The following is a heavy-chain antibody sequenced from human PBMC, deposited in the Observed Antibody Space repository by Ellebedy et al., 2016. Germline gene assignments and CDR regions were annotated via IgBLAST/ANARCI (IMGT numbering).Heavy chain of an antibody. D-gene: IGHD4-11*01. J-gene: IGHJ4*02. CDR1: GFTFSSYG. Sequence: GGSLRLXXAASGFTFSSYGMHWVRQAPGKGLEWVAVISYDGSNKYYADSVKGRFTISRDNSKNTLYLQMNSLRAEDTAVYYCATLGDYSNYLIDYWGQGTLVTVSS. V-gene: IGHV3-30*03. CDR3: ATLGDYSNYLIDY. CDR2: ISYDGSNK.